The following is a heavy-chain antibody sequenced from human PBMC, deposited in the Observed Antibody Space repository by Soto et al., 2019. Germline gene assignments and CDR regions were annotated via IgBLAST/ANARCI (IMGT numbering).Heavy chain of an antibody. J-gene: IGHJ6*02. Sequence: PSETLSLTCTVSGGSVSSGSYYWSWIRQPPGKGLEWIGYIYYSGSTNYNPSLKSRVTISVDKSKNQFSLKLSSVTAADTAVYYCARDHADIVVVVAGDYGMDVWGQGTTVTVSS. CDR3: ARDHADIVVVVAGDYGMDV. D-gene: IGHD2-15*01. CDR2: IYYSGST. CDR1: GGSVSSGSYY. V-gene: IGHV4-61*01.